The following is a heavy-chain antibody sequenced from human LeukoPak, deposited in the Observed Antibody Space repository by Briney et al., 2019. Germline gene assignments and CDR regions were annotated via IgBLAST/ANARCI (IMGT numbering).Heavy chain of an antibody. V-gene: IGHV3-13*04. D-gene: IGHD6-19*01. CDR2: IGTAGDT. J-gene: IGHJ3*02. Sequence: GGSLRLSCAASGFTFSSYDMHWVRQATGKGLEWVSAIGTAGDTYYPGSVKGRFTISREKAKNSLYLQMNSLRAGDTAVYYCARGGGYSSGWYPGDAFDIWGQGTMVTVSS. CDR1: GFTFSSYD. CDR3: ARGGGYSSGWYPGDAFDI.